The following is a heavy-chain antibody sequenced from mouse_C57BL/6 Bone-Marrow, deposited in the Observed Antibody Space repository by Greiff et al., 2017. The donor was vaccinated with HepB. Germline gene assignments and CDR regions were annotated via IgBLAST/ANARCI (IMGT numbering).Heavy chain of an antibody. CDR3: TGSDYYGSSGY. D-gene: IGHD1-1*01. CDR1: GFTFSNYW. J-gene: IGHJ2*01. Sequence: EVMLVESGGGLVQPGGSMKLSCVASGFTFSNYWMNWVRQSPEKGLEWVAQIRLISDNYATHYAESVKGRFTISRDDSKSSVYLQMNNLRAEDTGIYYCTGSDYYGSSGYWGQGTTLTVSS. CDR2: IRLISDNYAT. V-gene: IGHV6-3*01.